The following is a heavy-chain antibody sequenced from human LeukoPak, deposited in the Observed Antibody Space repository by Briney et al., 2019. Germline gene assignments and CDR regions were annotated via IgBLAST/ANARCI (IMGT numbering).Heavy chain of an antibody. CDR1: GFTFSSYS. CDR2: ISSSSSYI. CDR3: ARDLTVTGAFFDY. V-gene: IGHV3-21*01. D-gene: IGHD4-17*01. Sequence: GGSLRLSCAASGFTFSSYSMNWVRQAPGKGLEWVSSISSSSSYIYYADSVKGRFTISRDNAKNSLYLQMNSLRAEDTAVYYCARDLTVTGAFFDYWGQEPWSPSPQ. J-gene: IGHJ4*01.